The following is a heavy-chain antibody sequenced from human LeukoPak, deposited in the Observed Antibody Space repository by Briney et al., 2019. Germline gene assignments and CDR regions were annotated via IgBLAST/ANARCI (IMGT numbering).Heavy chain of an antibody. D-gene: IGHD3-9*01. CDR1: GGSFSGYY. Sequence: SETLSLTCAVYGGSFSGYYWSWIRQPPGKGLEWIGEINHSGSTNYNPSLKSRVTISVDTSKNQFSLKLSSVTAADTAVYYCARAYEVRLRYFDWLVSRSPAFDIWGQGTMVTVSS. CDR3: ARAYEVRLRYFDWLVSRSPAFDI. J-gene: IGHJ3*02. V-gene: IGHV4-34*01. CDR2: INHSGST.